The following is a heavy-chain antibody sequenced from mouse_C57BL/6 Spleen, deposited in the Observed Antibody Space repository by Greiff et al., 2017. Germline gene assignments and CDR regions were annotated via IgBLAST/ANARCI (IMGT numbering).Heavy chain of an antibody. CDR3: TSYYYGSSYFDY. V-gene: IGHV6-3*01. CDR2: IRLKSDNYAT. CDR1: GFTFSNYW. D-gene: IGHD1-1*01. J-gene: IGHJ2*01. Sequence: EVQLQESGGGLVQPGGSMKLSCVASGFTFSNYWMNWVRQSPEKGLEWGAQIRLKSDNYATHYAESVKGRFTISRDDSKSSVYLQMNNLRAEDTGIYYCTSYYYGSSYFDYWGQGTTLTGSS.